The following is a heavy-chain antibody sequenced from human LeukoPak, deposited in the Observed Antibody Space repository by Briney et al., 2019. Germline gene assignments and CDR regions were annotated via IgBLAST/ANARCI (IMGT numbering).Heavy chain of an antibody. CDR1: GFTFSSYS. D-gene: IGHD3-22*01. Sequence: PGGSLRLSCAASGFTFSSYSMNWVRQAPGKGLEWVSSISSSSSYIYYADSVKGRFTISRDNAKNTLYLQMNSLRAEDTAVYYCARDRRLTYYDSSGYYWYWGQGTLVTVSS. J-gene: IGHJ4*02. V-gene: IGHV3-21*01. CDR3: ARDRRLTYYDSSGYYWY. CDR2: ISSSSSYI.